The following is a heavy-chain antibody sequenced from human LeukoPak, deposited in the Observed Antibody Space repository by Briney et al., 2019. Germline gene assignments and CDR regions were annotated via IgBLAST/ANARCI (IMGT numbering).Heavy chain of an antibody. CDR1: GFTFSSYS. V-gene: IGHV3-48*01. J-gene: IGHJ1*01. CDR2: ISSSSSTI. D-gene: IGHD2-21*02. Sequence: GGSLRLSCAASGFTFSSYSMNWVRQAPGKGLEWVSYISSSSSTIYYADSVKGRFTISRDNAKNSLYLQMNSLRAEDTAVYYCARDVYCGGDCYEGSEYFQHWGQGTLVTVSS. CDR3: ARDVYCGGDCYEGSEYFQH.